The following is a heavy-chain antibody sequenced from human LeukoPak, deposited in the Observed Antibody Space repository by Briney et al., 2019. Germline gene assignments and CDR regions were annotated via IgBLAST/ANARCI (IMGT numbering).Heavy chain of an antibody. CDR2: INAGNGNT. CDR3: AREFGEIVVVSPIHYYYGMDV. CDR1: GYTFTSYA. D-gene: IGHD3-22*01. V-gene: IGHV1-3*01. Sequence: ASVKVSCKASGYTFTSYAMHWVRQAPGQRLEWMGWINAGNGNTKYSQKFQGRVTITRDTSASTAYTELSSLRSEDTAVYYCAREFGEIVVVSPIHYYYGMDVWGQGTTVTVSS. J-gene: IGHJ6*02.